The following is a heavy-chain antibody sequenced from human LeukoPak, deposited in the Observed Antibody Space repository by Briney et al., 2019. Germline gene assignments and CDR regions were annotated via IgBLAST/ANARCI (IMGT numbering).Heavy chain of an antibody. D-gene: IGHD2-2*01. J-gene: IGHJ6*03. Sequence: GGSLRLSCAASGFTFSSYWMSWVRQAPGKGLEWVSGINWNGGSTGYADSVKGRFTISRDNAKNSLYLQMNSLRAEDTALYYCARVEACSSTSCYFTYYYYMDVWGKGTTVTVSS. CDR2: INWNGGST. V-gene: IGHV3-20*04. CDR1: GFTFSSYW. CDR3: ARVEACSSTSCYFTYYYYMDV.